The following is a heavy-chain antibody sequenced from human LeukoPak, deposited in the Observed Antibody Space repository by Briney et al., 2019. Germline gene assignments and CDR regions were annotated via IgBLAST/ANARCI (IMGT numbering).Heavy chain of an antibody. Sequence: PSETLSLTCTVSGGSISSYYWSWIRQPPGKGLEWIGYIYYSGSTNYNPSLKSRVTISVDTSKNQFSLKLSSVTAADTAVYYCASIKDMSAFDIWGQGTMVTVSS. J-gene: IGHJ3*02. CDR1: GGSISSYY. D-gene: IGHD2-15*01. CDR2: IYYSGST. CDR3: ASIKDMSAFDI. V-gene: IGHV4-59*01.